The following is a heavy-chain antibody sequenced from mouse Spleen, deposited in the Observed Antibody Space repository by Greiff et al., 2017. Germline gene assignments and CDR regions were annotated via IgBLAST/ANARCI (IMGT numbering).Heavy chain of an antibody. D-gene: IGHD4-1*01. CDR1: GFSLTSYG. CDR2: LWAGGST. Sequence: QVQLQQSGPGLVAPSQSLSITCTVSGFSLTSYGVHWVRQPPGKGLEWLGVLWAGGSTNYNSALMSRLSISKDNSKSQVFLKMNSLQTDDTAMYYCARDRLTGNYWYFDDWGAGTTVTVSA. J-gene: IGHJ1*01. CDR3: ARDRLTGNYWYFDD. V-gene: IGHV2-9*02.